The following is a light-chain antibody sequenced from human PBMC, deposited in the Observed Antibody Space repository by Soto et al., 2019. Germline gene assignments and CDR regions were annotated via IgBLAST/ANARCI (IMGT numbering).Light chain of an antibody. CDR3: QQYNSYSRRT. CDR1: QSISSW. J-gene: IGKJ1*01. V-gene: IGKV1-5*01. CDR2: DAS. Sequence: DIQMTQSPSTLSASVGDRVTITCRASQSISSWLAWYQQKPGKAPKLLIYDASSLESGVPSRFSGSGSGTEYTRTISSRQPDDFSTYYCQQYNSYSRRTFGQGTKVEIK.